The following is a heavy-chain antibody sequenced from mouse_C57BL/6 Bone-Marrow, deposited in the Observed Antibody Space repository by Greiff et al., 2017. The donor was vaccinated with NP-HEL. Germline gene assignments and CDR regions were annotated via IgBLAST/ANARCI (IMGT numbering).Heavy chain of an antibody. Sequence: QLKQSGAELVRPGASVKLSCTASGFNIKDDYMHWVKQRPEQGLEWIGWIDPENGDTEYASKFQGKATITADTSSNTAYLQLSSLTSEDTAVYYCTTYYGSSYDYWGQGTTLTVSS. CDR1: GFNIKDDY. D-gene: IGHD1-1*01. J-gene: IGHJ2*01. V-gene: IGHV14-4*01. CDR3: TTYYGSSYDY. CDR2: IDPENGDT.